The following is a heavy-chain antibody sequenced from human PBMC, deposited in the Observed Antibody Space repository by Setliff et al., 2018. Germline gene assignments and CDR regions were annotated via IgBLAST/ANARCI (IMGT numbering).Heavy chain of an antibody. CDR1: GFIFSSYE. CDR3: FGAGTCSY. V-gene: IGHV3-48*03. Sequence: GGSLRLSCATSGFIFSSYEMNWVRQAPGKGLEWVAYIANRGNTVYYADSVKGRFTVSRDNANSSLFLQMNSLRTEDTAVYYCFGAGTCSYWGQGTQVTVSS. D-gene: IGHD3-10*01. J-gene: IGHJ4*02. CDR2: IANRGNTV.